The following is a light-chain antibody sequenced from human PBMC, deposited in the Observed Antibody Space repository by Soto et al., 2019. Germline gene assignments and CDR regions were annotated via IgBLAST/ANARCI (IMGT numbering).Light chain of an antibody. Sequence: DIQMTQSPSSLSASVGDRVSITCRASQSNTGYLNLYQQKPGKAPKLLIYAASSLLSGGSSRFSGSRAGTAFTLTISSLQPEDFATYYGQQCYSHPWTFGQGTPVDIK. CDR3: QQCYSHPWT. V-gene: IGKV1-39*01. J-gene: IGKJ1*01. CDR2: AAS. CDR1: QSNTGY.